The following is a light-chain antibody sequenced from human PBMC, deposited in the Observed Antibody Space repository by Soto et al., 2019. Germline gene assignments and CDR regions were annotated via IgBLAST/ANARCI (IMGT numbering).Light chain of an antibody. Sequence: DIQITQSPSTLSASVGDRVTITCRASQSISTWLAWYQQKPGKAPKLLIYAASSLQSGVPSRFSGSGSGTDFTLTISSLQPEDFATYYCQHADSFPLITFGQGTRLEIK. CDR3: QHADSFPLIT. V-gene: IGKV1-12*01. CDR1: QSISTW. CDR2: AAS. J-gene: IGKJ5*01.